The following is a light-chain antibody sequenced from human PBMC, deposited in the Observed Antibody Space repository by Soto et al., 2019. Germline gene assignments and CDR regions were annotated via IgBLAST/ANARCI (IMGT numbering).Light chain of an antibody. CDR1: QSVYNNY. Sequence: EIVLTQSPGTLSLSPGERATLSCRASQSVYNNYLAWYQQKPGQAPRLLINAASGRATGIPDRFSGCGSGTDFTLTISRLEPEDFAVYYCQQYGAVITFGQGTQLEIK. CDR2: AAS. J-gene: IGKJ5*01. CDR3: QQYGAVIT. V-gene: IGKV3-20*01.